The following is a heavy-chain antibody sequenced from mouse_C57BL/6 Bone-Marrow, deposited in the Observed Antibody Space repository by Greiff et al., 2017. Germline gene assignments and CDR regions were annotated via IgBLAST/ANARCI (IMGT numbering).Heavy chain of an antibody. D-gene: IGHD1-1*01. Sequence: QVQLQQPGAELVKPGASVKLSCKASGYTFTSYRMHWVKQRPGRGLEWIGRIDPNGGGTKYNEKFKSKATLTVDKPSSTAYMQLSSLTSEDSAVYYCASPHYYGSRYAMDYWGQGTSVTVSS. J-gene: IGHJ4*01. V-gene: IGHV1-72*01. CDR1: GYTFTSYR. CDR2: IDPNGGGT. CDR3: ASPHYYGSRYAMDY.